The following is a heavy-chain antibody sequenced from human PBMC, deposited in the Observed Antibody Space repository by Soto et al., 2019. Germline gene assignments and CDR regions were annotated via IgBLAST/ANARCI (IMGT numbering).Heavy chain of an antibody. CDR2: ISAYNGNT. V-gene: IGHV1-18*01. D-gene: IGHD1-26*01. J-gene: IGHJ6*03. CDR1: GYTFTSYG. CDR3: ARVPELFHYYYYMDG. Sequence: ASVKVSCKASGYTFTSYGISWVRQAPGQGLEWMGWISAYNGNTNYAQKLQGRVTMTTDTSTSTAYMELRSLRSDDTAVYYCARVPELFHYYYYMDGWGKGTTVTVSS.